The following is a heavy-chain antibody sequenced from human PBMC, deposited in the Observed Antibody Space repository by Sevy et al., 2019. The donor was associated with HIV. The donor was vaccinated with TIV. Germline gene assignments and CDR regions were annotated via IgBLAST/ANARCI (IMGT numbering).Heavy chain of an antibody. CDR2: ISSNGVST. Sequence: GGSLRLSCAASGVTFSSYAMHWVRQAPGKGLEYVSAISSNGVSTYYANSVKGRFTISRDNSKNTPYLQMGSLRAEDMAVYYCAREDIVGATKAFDIWGQGTMVTVSS. D-gene: IGHD1-26*01. J-gene: IGHJ3*02. CDR1: GVTFSSYA. V-gene: IGHV3-64*01. CDR3: AREDIVGATKAFDI.